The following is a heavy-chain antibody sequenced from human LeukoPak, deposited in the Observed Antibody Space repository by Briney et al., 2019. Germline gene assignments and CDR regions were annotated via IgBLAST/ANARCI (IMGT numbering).Heavy chain of an antibody. J-gene: IGHJ4*02. CDR3: ARAGQFIAARPITFDY. Sequence: SETLCLTCIVSGGSISSSSHYWGWIRQPPGKGLEWIGSIYYSGSTYYSPSLKSRVTISVDTSKNQFSLKLRSVTAADTAVYYCARAGQFIAARPITFDYWGQGTLVTVSS. CDR1: GGSISSSSHY. CDR2: IYYSGST. D-gene: IGHD6-6*01. V-gene: IGHV4-39*01.